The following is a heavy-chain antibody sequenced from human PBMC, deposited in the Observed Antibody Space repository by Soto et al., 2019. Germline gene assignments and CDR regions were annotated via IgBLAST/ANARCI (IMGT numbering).Heavy chain of an antibody. Sequence: QSQTLSLTCALSGDSVSSNSAAWNWIRQSPSRGLEWLGRTYYKSKWYNDYAPSVKSRITINPDTSKNQFSLQLNSVTPEDTALYYCARYSTSFGFFDYWGQGALVTVSS. J-gene: IGHJ4*02. D-gene: IGHD6-13*01. CDR3: ARYSTSFGFFDY. CDR2: TYYKSKWYN. V-gene: IGHV6-1*01. CDR1: GDSVSSNSAA.